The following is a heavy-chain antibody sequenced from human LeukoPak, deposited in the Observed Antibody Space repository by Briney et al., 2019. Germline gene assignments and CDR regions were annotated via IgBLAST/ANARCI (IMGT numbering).Heavy chain of an antibody. CDR3: ACGREYYGSGSHDDAFDI. CDR1: GYTFTGYY. V-gene: IGHV1-2*02. J-gene: IGHJ3*02. D-gene: IGHD3-10*01. Sequence: ASVKVSCKASGYTFTGYYMHWVRQAPGQGLEWMGWFNPNSGGTNYAQKFQGRVTMTRDTSISTAYMELSRLRSDDTAVYYCACGREYYGSGSHDDAFDIWGQGTMVTVSS. CDR2: FNPNSGGT.